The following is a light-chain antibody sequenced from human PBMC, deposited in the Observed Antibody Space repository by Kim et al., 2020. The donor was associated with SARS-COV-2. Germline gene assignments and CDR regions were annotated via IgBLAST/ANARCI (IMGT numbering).Light chain of an antibody. CDR3: QQRSNWPPFT. CDR2: DAS. CDR1: QSVSSY. V-gene: IGKV3-11*01. J-gene: IGKJ3*01. Sequence: SPGEGATRSCRASQSVSSYLAWYQQKPGQAPRLLIYDASNRATGIPARFSGSGSGTDFTLTISSLEPEDFAVYYWQQRSNWPPFTFGPGTKVDIK.